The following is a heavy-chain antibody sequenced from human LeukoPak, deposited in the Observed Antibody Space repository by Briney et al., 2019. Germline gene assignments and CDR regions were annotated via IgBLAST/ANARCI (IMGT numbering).Heavy chain of an antibody. D-gene: IGHD2-2*01. J-gene: IGHJ4*02. CDR1: GFTFSSYS. CDR2: ISSSSSYI. Sequence: PGGSLRLSCAASGFTFSSYSINWVRQAPGKGLEWVSSISSSSSYIYYADSVKGRFTISRDNSKNTLYLQMNSLRAEDTAVYYCAKDILGYCSSTSCYQFDYWGQGTLVTVSS. CDR3: AKDILGYCSSTSCYQFDY. V-gene: IGHV3-21*01.